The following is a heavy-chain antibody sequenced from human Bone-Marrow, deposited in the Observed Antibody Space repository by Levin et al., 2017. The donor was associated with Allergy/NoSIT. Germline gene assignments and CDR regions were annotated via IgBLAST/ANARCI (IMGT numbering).Heavy chain of an antibody. Sequence: GESLKISCAASGFTFSSYSMNWVRQAPGKGLEWVSYISSSSSTIYYADSVKGRFTISRDNAKNSLYLQMNSLRAEDTAVYYCARFLSPFDYWGQGTLVTVSS. J-gene: IGHJ4*02. CDR1: GFTFSSYS. CDR2: ISSSSSTI. CDR3: ARFLSPFDY. V-gene: IGHV3-48*04.